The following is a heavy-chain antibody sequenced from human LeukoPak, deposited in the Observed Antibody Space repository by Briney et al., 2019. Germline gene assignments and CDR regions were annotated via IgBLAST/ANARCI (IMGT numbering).Heavy chain of an antibody. CDR1: GFTFDDYA. J-gene: IGHJ3*02. CDR3: AKEQTDSSGYFDAFDI. V-gene: IGHV3-43D*03. Sequence: PGGSLRLSCAASGFTFDDYAMHWVRQAPGKGLEWVSLISWDGGSTYYADSVKGRFTISRDNSKNSLYLQMNSLRAEDTALYYCAKEQTDSSGYFDAFDIWGQGTMVTVSS. D-gene: IGHD3-22*01. CDR2: ISWDGGST.